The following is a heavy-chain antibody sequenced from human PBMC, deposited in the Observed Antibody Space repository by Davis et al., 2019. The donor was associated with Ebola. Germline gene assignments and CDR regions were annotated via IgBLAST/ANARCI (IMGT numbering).Heavy chain of an antibody. V-gene: IGHV3-53*01. CDR3: ARDLWWGTTVSY. D-gene: IGHD4-17*01. CDR1: GFTVSSNY. CDR2: IYSGGST. J-gene: IGHJ4*02. Sequence: LGGSLRLSCAASGFTVSSNYMSWVRQAPGKGLEWVSVIYSGGSTYYADSVKGRFTISRDNSKNTLYLQMNSLRAEDTAVYYCARDLWWGTTVSYWGQGTLVTVSS.